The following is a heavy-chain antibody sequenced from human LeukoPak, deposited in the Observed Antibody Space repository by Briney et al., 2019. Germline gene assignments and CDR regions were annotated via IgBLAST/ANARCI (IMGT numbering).Heavy chain of an antibody. CDR1: GFTFSSYS. J-gene: IGHJ3*02. V-gene: IGHV3-21*01. Sequence: GVLRLSCAASGFTFSSYSMNWVRQAPGKGLEWVSSITSSSSYIYYRDSVKGRFTISRDNAKNSLYLQMNSLRAEDTAVYYCAKIISDWSRGAFDIWGQGTMVTVSS. D-gene: IGHD6-19*01. CDR2: ITSSSSYI. CDR3: AKIISDWSRGAFDI.